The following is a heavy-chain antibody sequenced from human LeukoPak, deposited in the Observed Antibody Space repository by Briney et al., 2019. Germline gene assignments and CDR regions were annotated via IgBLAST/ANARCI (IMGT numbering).Heavy chain of an antibody. Sequence: SETLSLTCAVYGGSFSGYYWSWSRQRPGKGLEWIGEINHSGSTNYNPSLKSGVTISVDTSTTQFPLTLSPVTAADPAVSYCARGLLSLGHYYGMHVWGHGTTVTVSS. CDR2: INHSGST. CDR3: ARGLLSLGHYYGMHV. V-gene: IGHV4-34*01. D-gene: IGHD1-26*01. J-gene: IGHJ6*02. CDR1: GGSFSGYY.